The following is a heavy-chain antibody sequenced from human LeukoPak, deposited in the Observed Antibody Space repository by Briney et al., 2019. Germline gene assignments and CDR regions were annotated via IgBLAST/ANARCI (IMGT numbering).Heavy chain of an antibody. CDR3: AAVRSSYYYYGMDV. J-gene: IGHJ6*02. V-gene: IGHV1-58*02. Sequence: TSVTVSCKASGFTFTSSTMQWVRQARGQRLEWIGWIVVGGGNTHYAQKFQERVTITRDMSTSTAYMELSSLRSEDTAVYYCAAVRSSYYYYGMDVWGQGTTVTVSS. CDR2: IVVGGGNT. D-gene: IGHD6-6*01. CDR1: GFTFTSST.